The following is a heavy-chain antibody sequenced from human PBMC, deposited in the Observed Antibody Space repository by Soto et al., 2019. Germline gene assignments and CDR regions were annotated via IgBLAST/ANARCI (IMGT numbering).Heavy chain of an antibody. D-gene: IGHD3-22*01. Sequence: QVQLVQSGAEVKKPGSSVKVSCKASGGTFSSYAISWVRQAPGQGLEWMGGIIPIFGTANYAQKFQGRVTIAGDESTSTAYRGLSSMRSEDTAVYYCARAGEAYYDSSGLEYWGQGTLVTVSS. V-gene: IGHV1-69*01. J-gene: IGHJ4*02. CDR3: ARAGEAYYDSSGLEY. CDR1: GGTFSSYA. CDR2: IIPIFGTA.